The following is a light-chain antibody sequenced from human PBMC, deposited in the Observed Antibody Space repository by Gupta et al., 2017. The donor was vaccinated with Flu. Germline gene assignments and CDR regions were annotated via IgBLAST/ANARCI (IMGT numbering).Light chain of an antibody. J-gene: IGKJ2*01. CDR1: QSINSH. Sequence: GDTVTVTCRASQSINSHLNWYQQTPGRAPKLLIYDVSTLQSGVPSRFSGSGSGTDFSLTISGLQPEDFATYYCQQSNATPYTFGLGTKLDIK. CDR3: QQSNATPYT. CDR2: DVS. V-gene: IGKV1-39*01.